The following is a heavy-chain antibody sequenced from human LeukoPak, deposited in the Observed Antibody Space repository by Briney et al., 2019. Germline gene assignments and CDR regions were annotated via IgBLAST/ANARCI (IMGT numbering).Heavy chain of an antibody. V-gene: IGHV5-51*01. Sequence: PGESPKISCKGSGYSFTSFWIGWVRQMPGKGLEWMGIIYPGDSNTRYSPSFQGQVTISADRSISTAYLQWSSLKASDTAMYYCAKTMVRGIITQPFDYWGLGTLVTVSS. CDR3: AKTMVRGIITQPFDY. CDR2: IYPGDSNT. J-gene: IGHJ4*02. D-gene: IGHD3-10*01. CDR1: GYSFTSFW.